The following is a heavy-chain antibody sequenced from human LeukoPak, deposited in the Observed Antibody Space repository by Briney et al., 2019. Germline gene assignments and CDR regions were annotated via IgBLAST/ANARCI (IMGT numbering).Heavy chain of an antibody. CDR2: INAGNGNT. Sequence: ASVKVSCKASGYTFTSYAMHWVRQAPGQRLEWMGWINAGNGNTKYSRKFQGRVTITRDTSASTAYMELSSLRSEDTAVYYCARTIVVVSYWYFDLWGRGTLVTVSS. D-gene: IGHD3-22*01. V-gene: IGHV1-3*01. J-gene: IGHJ2*01. CDR3: ARTIVVVSYWYFDL. CDR1: GYTFTSYA.